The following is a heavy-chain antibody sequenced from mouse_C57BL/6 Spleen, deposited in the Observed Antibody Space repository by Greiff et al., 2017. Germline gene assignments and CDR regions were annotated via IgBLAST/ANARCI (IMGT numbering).Heavy chain of an antibody. Sequence: VQLQQPGAELVKPGASVKMSCKASGYTFTSYWITWVKQRPGQGLEWIGVIYPGSGSTNYNEKFKSKATLTVDTSSSTAYMQLSSLTSEDSAVYYGARRHYGSSSYAMDYWGQGTSVTVSS. CDR2: IYPGSGST. CDR3: ARRHYGSSSYAMDY. J-gene: IGHJ4*01. CDR1: GYTFTSYW. D-gene: IGHD1-1*01. V-gene: IGHV1-55*01.